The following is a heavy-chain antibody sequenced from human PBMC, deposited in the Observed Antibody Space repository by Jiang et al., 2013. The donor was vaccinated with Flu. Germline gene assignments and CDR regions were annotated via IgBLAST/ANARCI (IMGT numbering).Heavy chain of an antibody. D-gene: IGHD5-18*01. CDR3: ARGYSYGRGCDY. CDR2: IYYSGST. V-gene: IGHV4-39*01. CDR1: VAPSAVVVTT. Sequence: TLSLTCTVSVAPSAVVVTTGAGSASPHGKGLEWIGSIYYSGSTYYNPSLKSRVTISVDTSKNQFSLKLSSVTAADTAVYYCARGYSYGRGCDYWGQGTLVTVSS. J-gene: IGHJ4*02.